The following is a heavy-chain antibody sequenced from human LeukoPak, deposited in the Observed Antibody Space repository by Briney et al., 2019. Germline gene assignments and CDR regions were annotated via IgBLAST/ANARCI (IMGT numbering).Heavy chain of an antibody. CDR3: GRAFPPLRTSSAGDL. D-gene: IGHD3-16*01. V-gene: IGHV3-21*01. Sequence: PGGSLRLSCSASGFSFSDYDMNWVRQAPGKGLEWVSAISGRTSHVYYGESVKGRFTISRDNAKNSLYLQLDSLGVEDTAVYYCGRAFPPLRTSSAGDLWGQGTLVTVSS. CDR1: GFSFSDYD. CDR2: ISGRTSHV. J-gene: IGHJ1*01.